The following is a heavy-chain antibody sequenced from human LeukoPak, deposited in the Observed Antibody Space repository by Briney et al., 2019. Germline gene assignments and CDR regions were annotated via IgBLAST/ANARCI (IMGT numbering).Heavy chain of an antibody. CDR1: GGTFSSYA. Sequence: ASVKVSCKASGGTFSSYAISWVRQAPGQGLEWMGWINPNSGGTNYAQKFQGRVTMTRDTSISTAYMELSRLRSDDTAVYYCARYDFNKFFDYWGQGTLVTVSS. J-gene: IGHJ4*02. V-gene: IGHV1-2*02. D-gene: IGHD3-3*01. CDR2: INPNSGGT. CDR3: ARYDFNKFFDY.